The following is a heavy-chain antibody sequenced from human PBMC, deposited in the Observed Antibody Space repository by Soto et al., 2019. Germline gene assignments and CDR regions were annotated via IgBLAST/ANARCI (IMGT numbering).Heavy chain of an antibody. CDR2: ITAYNGNT. CDR1: GYTFTSYG. V-gene: IGHV1-18*01. Sequence: QVQLVQSGAEVKKPGASVKVSCKASGYTFTSYGISWVRQAPGQGLEWMGWITAYNGNTNYAQKLQGRVTMTTDPSTRTGYMELRSLRSDDTAVYYCARDKGDGSGSYYGYWGQGTLVTVSS. J-gene: IGHJ4*02. D-gene: IGHD3-10*01. CDR3: ARDKGDGSGSYYGY.